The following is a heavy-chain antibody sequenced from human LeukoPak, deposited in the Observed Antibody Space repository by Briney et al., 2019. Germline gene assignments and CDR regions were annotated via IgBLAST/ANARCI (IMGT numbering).Heavy chain of an antibody. V-gene: IGHV4-59*01. D-gene: IGHD1-26*01. CDR2: IYYSGST. Sequence: SETLSLTCTVSGGXISSYYFNWIRRPPGKGLEWIGYIYYSGSTNYNPSLKSRVTISLDTSKNQFSLKLSSVTAADTAVYYCARGSGGSHYDYWGQGTLVTVSS. CDR1: GGXISSYY. J-gene: IGHJ4*02. CDR3: ARGSGGSHYDY.